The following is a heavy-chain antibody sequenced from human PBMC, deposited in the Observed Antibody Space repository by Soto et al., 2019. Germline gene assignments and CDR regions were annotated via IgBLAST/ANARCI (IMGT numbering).Heavy chain of an antibody. CDR2: IYYDGST. CDR3: ARSGLALPYSASHWFDP. D-gene: IGHD3-22*01. Sequence: SSGTQSHTCPCFGCYLDRNKYYLAWIRPHPGKGLAWIASIYYDGSTYYDTSLKSRVTISRDTSKNQFSLRLTSMTAADTAVYYCARSGLALPYSASHWFDPWGHGNRVTVSA. CDR1: GCYLDRNKYY. V-gene: IGHV4-39*01. J-gene: IGHJ5*02.